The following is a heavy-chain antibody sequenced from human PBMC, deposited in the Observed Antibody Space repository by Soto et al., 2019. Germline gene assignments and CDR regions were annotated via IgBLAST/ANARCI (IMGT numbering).Heavy chain of an antibody. D-gene: IGHD4-17*01. Sequence: SETLSLTCSVSGGSLSDAGPYWSWNRQSPGKGLEWIGYISDTGSANYNASLKSRLTISVDTSKNQFSLKLSSVTAADTALYYCARVNYGDYYYGMDVWGQGTTVTVSS. CDR2: ISDTGSA. J-gene: IGHJ6*02. CDR1: GGSLSDAGPY. V-gene: IGHV4-61*08. CDR3: ARVNYGDYYYGMDV.